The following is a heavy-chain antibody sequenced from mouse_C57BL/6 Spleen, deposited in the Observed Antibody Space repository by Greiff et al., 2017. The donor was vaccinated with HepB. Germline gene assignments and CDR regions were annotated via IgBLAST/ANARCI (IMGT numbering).Heavy chain of an antibody. CDR3: ARGGYGSSYGGAY. Sequence: QVQLQQPGAELVKPGASVKMSCKASGYTFTSYWITWVKQRPGQGLEWIGDIYPGSGSTNYNEKFKSKATLTVDTSSSTAYMQLSSLTAEDYAVYYCARGGYGSSYGGAYWGQGTLVTVSA. J-gene: IGHJ3*01. CDR1: GYTFTSYW. D-gene: IGHD1-1*01. CDR2: IYPGSGST. V-gene: IGHV1-55*01.